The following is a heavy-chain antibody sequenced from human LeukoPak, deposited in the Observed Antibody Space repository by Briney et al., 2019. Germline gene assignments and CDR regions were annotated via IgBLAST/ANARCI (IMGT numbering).Heavy chain of an antibody. V-gene: IGHV1-18*04. CDR3: ARDGYSYGSAVRYYMDV. CDR2: ISAYNGNT. D-gene: IGHD5-18*01. CDR1: GYTFTGYY. Sequence: ASVKVSCKASGYTFTGYYMHWVRQAPGQGLEWMGWISAYNGNTNYAQKLQGRVTMTTDTSTSTAYMELRSLRSDDTAVYYCARDGYSYGSAVRYYMDVWGKGTTVTISS. J-gene: IGHJ6*03.